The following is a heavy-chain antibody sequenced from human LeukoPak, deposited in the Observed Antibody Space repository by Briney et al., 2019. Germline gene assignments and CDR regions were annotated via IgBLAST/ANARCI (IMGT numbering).Heavy chain of an antibody. J-gene: IGHJ6*04. D-gene: IGHD2-2*01. CDR1: GGSISSYY. V-gene: IGHV4-4*07. CDR3: ARDPGIVVVPAAYPWGDV. Sequence: SSETLSLTCTVSGGSISSYYWSWIRQPAGKGLEWIGRIYTSGSTNYNPSLKSRVTMSVDTSKNQFSLKLSSVTAADTAVCYCARDPGIVVVPAAYPWGDVWGKGTTVTVSS. CDR2: IYTSGST.